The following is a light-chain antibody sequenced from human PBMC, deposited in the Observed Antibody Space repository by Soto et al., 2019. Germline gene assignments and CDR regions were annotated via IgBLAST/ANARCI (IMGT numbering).Light chain of an antibody. CDR3: SSYTSSSTPLV. Sequence: QSALTQPASVSGSPGQSITISCTGTSSDVGGYNYVSWYQQHPGKAPKLMIYEVSNRPSGVSNGFSGSKSGNTASLTISGLQAEDEAEYYCSSYTSSSTPLVFGTGTKLTVL. CDR2: EVS. CDR1: SSDVGGYNY. J-gene: IGLJ1*01. V-gene: IGLV2-14*01.